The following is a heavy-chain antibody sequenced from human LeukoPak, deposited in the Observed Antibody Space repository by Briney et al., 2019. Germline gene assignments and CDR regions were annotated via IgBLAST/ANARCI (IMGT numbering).Heavy chain of an antibody. CDR1: GFTFSSYS. V-gene: IGHV3-21*01. Sequence: GGSLRLSCAASGFTFSSYSMNWVRQAPGKGLEWVSFISSSSSYIYYADSVKGRFTISRDNAKNSLYLQMNSLRAEDTAVYYCARDPPMAAAGNRAMDVWGQGTTVTVSS. D-gene: IGHD6-13*01. J-gene: IGHJ6*02. CDR3: ARDPPMAAAGNRAMDV. CDR2: ISSSSSYI.